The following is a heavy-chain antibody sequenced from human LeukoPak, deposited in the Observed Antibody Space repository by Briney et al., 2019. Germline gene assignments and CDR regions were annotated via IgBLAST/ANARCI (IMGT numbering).Heavy chain of an antibody. CDR1: GFTFSSYW. Sequence: PGGSLRLSCAASGFTFSSYWVHWVRQAPGKGLVWVSRINSDGSSTSYADSVKGRFTISRDNAKNTLFLQMNSLRVEDTAVYYCVQGAKYWGQGTLVTVSS. J-gene: IGHJ4*02. D-gene: IGHD4/OR15-4a*01. CDR3: VQGAKY. V-gene: IGHV3-74*01. CDR2: INSDGSST.